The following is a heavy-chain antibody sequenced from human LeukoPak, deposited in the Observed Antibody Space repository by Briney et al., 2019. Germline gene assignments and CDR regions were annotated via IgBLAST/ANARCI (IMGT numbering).Heavy chain of an antibody. CDR1: GYTCTPYA. CDR2: IIAGNGDT. CDR3: ARARVPVPAQLNWFDP. J-gene: IGHJ5*02. V-gene: IGHV1-3*01. Sequence: ASVKVSCKASGYTCTPYAIHWMRQAPGQRLEWMGWIIAGNGDTKYSQNFQGRLTFTRDTSASTAYMELSSLRSEDTAVYYCARARVPVPAQLNWFDPWGQGTLVTVSS. D-gene: IGHD2-2*01.